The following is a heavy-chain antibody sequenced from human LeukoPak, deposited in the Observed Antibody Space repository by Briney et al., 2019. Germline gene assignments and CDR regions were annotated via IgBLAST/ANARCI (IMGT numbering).Heavy chain of an antibody. Sequence: ASVKVSCKASGYTLTGYYMHWVRQAPGQGLEWMGWINPNSGGTNYAQKFQGRVTMTRDTSISTAYMELSRLRSDDTAVYYCATGDVVVVAAAIDYWGQGTLVTVSS. CDR1: GYTLTGYY. D-gene: IGHD2-15*01. CDR3: ATGDVVVVAAAIDY. V-gene: IGHV1-2*02. J-gene: IGHJ4*02. CDR2: INPNSGGT.